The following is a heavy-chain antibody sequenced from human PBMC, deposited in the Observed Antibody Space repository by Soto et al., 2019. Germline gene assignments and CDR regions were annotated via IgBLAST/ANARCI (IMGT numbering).Heavy chain of an antibody. CDR1: GLAFSNYA. Sequence: EAQLLESGGGLVQPGGSLRLSCAASGLAFSNYAMTWVRQAPGKGLEWVSIITASGYSAYYGGAVKGRFTTSRDNSRSTLYLQMNGLRADDTAVYYCAKGDLLWDPFDFWCQGTLVTVSS. CDR2: ITASGYSA. CDR3: AKGDLLWDPFDF. D-gene: IGHD3-16*01. V-gene: IGHV3-23*01. J-gene: IGHJ4*02.